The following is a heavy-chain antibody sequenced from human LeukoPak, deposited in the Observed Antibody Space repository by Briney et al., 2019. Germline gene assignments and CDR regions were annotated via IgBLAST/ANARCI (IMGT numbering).Heavy chain of an antibody. Sequence: ASVKVSCKASGYTFTGYYMHWVRQAPGQGLEWMGWINPNSGGTNYAQKFQGRVTMTRDTSISTAYMEPSRLRSDDTAVYYCAREVRRIMITFGGVILDPYYFDYWGQGTLVTVSS. V-gene: IGHV1-2*02. CDR1: GYTFTGYY. J-gene: IGHJ4*02. CDR3: AREVRRIMITFGGVILDPYYFDY. D-gene: IGHD3-16*02. CDR2: INPNSGGT.